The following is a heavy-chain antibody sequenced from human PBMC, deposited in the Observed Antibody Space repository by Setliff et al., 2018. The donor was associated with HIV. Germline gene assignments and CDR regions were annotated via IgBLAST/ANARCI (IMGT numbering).Heavy chain of an antibody. V-gene: IGHV4-59*03. Sequence: SETLSLTCTVPGGSINDQYFSWIRQPPGKGLEWIGSIDYSESTKYNPSLNSRGTISLDKPKNELSLRLNSVTAADTAHYFCVVYFGGNGGRGLWGQGTLVTVSS. CDR2: IDYSEST. CDR1: GGSINDQY. CDR3: VVYFGGNGGRGL. J-gene: IGHJ4*02. D-gene: IGHD2-15*01.